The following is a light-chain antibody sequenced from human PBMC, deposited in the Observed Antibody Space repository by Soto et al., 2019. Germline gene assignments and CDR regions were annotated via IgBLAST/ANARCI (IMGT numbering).Light chain of an antibody. J-gene: IGKJ1*01. CDR1: QSVSSNF. CDR2: GAS. CDR3: QQYGSSPG. Sequence: EMVLTQSPGTLSLSPGERATLSCRASQSVSSNFLAWYQQRAGQAPRLLIHGASTRATGVPDRFSGTESGTDFTLTISRLEPEDFAVYYCQQYGSSPGFGQGTKVEIK. V-gene: IGKV3-20*01.